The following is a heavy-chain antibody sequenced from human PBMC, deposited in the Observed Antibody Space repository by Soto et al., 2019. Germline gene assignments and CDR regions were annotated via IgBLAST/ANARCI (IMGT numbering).Heavy chain of an antibody. Sequence: PGGSLRLSCAASGFSFRNYAMSWVRQAPGKGLEWVSVISGSGGSTDYADSVKGRITISRDNSKNTVYLQMNSLRAEDTAVYYCARDAFYDSSGYNFDFYYGLDVWGQGTTVTVSS. V-gene: IGHV3-23*01. CDR3: ARDAFYDSSGYNFDFYYGLDV. CDR1: GFSFRNYA. CDR2: ISGSGGST. D-gene: IGHD3-22*01. J-gene: IGHJ6*02.